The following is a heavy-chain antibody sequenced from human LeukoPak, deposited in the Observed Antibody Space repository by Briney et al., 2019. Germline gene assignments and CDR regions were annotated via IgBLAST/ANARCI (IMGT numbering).Heavy chain of an antibody. CDR1: GGTFICYT. CDR3: ARDRSSGSYLSYGMDV. D-gene: IGHD3-10*01. J-gene: IGHJ6*02. CDR2: IIPILGIA. V-gene: IGHV1-69*04. Sequence: GSSVKVSCKASGGTFICYTISWVRQAPGQGLEWMGGIIPILGIANYAQKFQGRVTITADKSTSTAYMELSSLRSEDTAVYYCARDRSSGSYLSYGMDVWGQGTTVTVSS.